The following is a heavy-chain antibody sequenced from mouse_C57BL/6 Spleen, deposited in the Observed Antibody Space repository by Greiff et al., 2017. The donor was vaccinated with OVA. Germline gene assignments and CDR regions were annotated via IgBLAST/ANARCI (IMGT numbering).Heavy chain of an antibody. J-gene: IGHJ3*01. CDR2: IDPSASYT. Sequence: QVQLQQPGAELVMPGASVKLSCKASGYTFTSYWMHWVKQRPGQGLEWIGEIDPSASYTNYNQKFKGKSTLTVDKSSSTAYMQLSSLTSEDSAVYYCARSAYYSNQAWLAYWGQGTLVTVSA. D-gene: IGHD2-5*01. CDR1: GYTFTSYW. CDR3: ARSAYYSNQAWLAY. V-gene: IGHV1-69*01.